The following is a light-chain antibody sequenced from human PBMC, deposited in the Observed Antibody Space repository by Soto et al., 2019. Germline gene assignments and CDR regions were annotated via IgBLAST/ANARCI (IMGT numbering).Light chain of an antibody. CDR1: QGISQY. CDR3: KQVNSYPLT. Sequence: DIQLTQSPSFLSASVGDRVAITCRASQGISQYVAWYQQKPGSAPKLLIYTASILQNGVPSRFSGTGSATEFTLTISSLQPEDFATYYCKQVNSYPLTFGGGTKLEIK. V-gene: IGKV1-9*01. J-gene: IGKJ4*01. CDR2: TAS.